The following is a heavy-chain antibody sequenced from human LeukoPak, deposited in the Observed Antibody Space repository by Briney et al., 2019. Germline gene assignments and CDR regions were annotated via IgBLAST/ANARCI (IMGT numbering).Heavy chain of an antibody. CDR3: VRGQLWSYYHDY. CDR2: IKQDGSEE. V-gene: IGHV3-7*01. CDR1: GFTFSSYW. Sequence: GGSLRLSCVASGFTFSSYWMSWVRQAPGKGLEWVANIKQDGSEEYYVDSVKGRFTISRDNAKNTVYLEMNSLRAEDTAVYYCVRGQLWSYYHDYWGQGTLVTVSS. D-gene: IGHD5-18*01. J-gene: IGHJ4*02.